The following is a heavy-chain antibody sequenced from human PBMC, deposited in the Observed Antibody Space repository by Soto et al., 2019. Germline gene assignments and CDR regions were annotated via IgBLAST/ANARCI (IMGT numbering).Heavy chain of an antibody. CDR2: INAGNGNT. CDR1: GYTFTSYA. V-gene: IGHV1-3*01. Sequence: GASVKVSCKASGYTFTSYAMHWVRQAPGQRLEWMGWINAGNGNTKYSQKFQGRVTITRDTSASTAYMELSSLRSEDTAVYYCARDSPRITIFWGLGYDAFDIWGQGTMVTVSS. D-gene: IGHD3-9*01. J-gene: IGHJ3*02. CDR3: ARDSPRITIFWGLGYDAFDI.